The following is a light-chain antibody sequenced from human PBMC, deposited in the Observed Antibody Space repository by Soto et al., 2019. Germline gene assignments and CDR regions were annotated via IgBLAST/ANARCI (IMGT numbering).Light chain of an antibody. V-gene: IGLV2-14*03. CDR1: SSDVGGYNY. CDR2: DVT. CDR3: SSYTTSSTRV. Sequence: QSALTQPASVSGSPGQSITISCTGSSSDVGGYNYVSWYQQHPGKAPKLIIYDVTDRPSGVSIRFSGSKSGNTASLTISGLQAGDEADYYCSSYTTSSTRVFGTGTKLTVL. J-gene: IGLJ1*01.